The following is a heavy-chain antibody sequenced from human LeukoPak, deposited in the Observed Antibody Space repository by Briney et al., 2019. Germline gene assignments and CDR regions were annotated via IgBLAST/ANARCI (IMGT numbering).Heavy chain of an antibody. V-gene: IGHV3-30*04. CDR2: ISYDGSNK. D-gene: IGHD2-21*01. J-gene: IGHJ4*02. Sequence: GGSLRLSCAASGFTFSSYAMHWVRQAPGKGLEWVAVISYDGSNKYYADSVKGRFTISRENSKNTLYLQMNSLRAEDTAVYYCARGIALSTALDYWGQGTLVTVSS. CDR3: ARGIALSTALDY. CDR1: GFTFSSYA.